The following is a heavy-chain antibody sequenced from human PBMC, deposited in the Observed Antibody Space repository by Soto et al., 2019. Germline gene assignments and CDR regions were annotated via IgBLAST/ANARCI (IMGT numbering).Heavy chain of an antibody. V-gene: IGHV4-34*01. D-gene: IGHD3-22*01. CDR1: GGSFRGYH. CDR3: ARXGPYYYDSSGYSDWFDP. J-gene: IGHJ5*02. Sequence: PSETLSLTCAVYGGSFRGYHWSWIRQPPGKGLEWIGEINHSGGTNYNPSLKSRVTISVDTSKNQFSLKLSSVTAADTAVYYCARXGPYYYDSSGYSDWFDPWGQGTLVTVSS. CDR2: INHSGGT.